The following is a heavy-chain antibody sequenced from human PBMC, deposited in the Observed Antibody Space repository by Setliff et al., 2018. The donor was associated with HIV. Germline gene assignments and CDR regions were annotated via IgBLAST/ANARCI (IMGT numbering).Heavy chain of an antibody. CDR1: GGTFSSYA. D-gene: IGHD3-10*01. J-gene: IGHJ6*03. CDR2: IIPILGIA. CDR3: ATGGGPLVYYYYYMDV. Sequence: SVKVSCKASGGTFSSYAINWVRQAPGQGLEWMGGIIPILGIANYAQKFQGRVTITADKSTSTAYMELNSLRAEDTAVYYCATGGGPLVYYYYYMDVWGKGTTVTVSS. V-gene: IGHV1-69*10.